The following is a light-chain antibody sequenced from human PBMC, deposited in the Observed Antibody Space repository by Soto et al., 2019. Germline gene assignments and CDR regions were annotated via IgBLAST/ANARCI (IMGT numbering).Light chain of an antibody. CDR2: DVS. CDR3: QHRVGGVF. Sequence: EIALTQSPATLSLSLGERATRSCMARQSVGNDLGWYQQRPGQAPRLLMSDVSRRAAGIPARFSGSGSGTDFTLTISSLEPEDVAVYYWQHRVGGVFFGGGTKVEIK. J-gene: IGKJ4*01. V-gene: IGKV3-11*01. CDR1: QSVGND.